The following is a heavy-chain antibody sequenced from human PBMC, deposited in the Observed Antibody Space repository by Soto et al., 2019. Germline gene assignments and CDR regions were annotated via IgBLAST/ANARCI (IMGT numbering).Heavy chain of an antibody. D-gene: IGHD1-26*01. CDR1: GGTFSSYA. CDR3: ASPGSGSYYFYFDY. Sequence: SLKVSCKASGGTFSSYAISWVRQAPGQGLEWMGGIIPIFGTANYAQKFQGRVTITADESTSTAYMELSSLRSEDTAVYYCASPGSGSYYFYFDYWGQGTPVTVSS. CDR2: IIPIFGTA. J-gene: IGHJ4*02. V-gene: IGHV1-69*01.